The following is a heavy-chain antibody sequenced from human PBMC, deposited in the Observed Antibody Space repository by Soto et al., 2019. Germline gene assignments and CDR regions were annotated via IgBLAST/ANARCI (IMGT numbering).Heavy chain of an antibody. Sequence: QVQLVQYGPEVKKAGASVKVSCKESGYTIINYAITWVRQAPGQGLEWMGWINTYNGNTKYSEKLQGRVTMTTDTPTITAYMELRRLRSDDTAVYYWAKSPRYEMATDWGQGPLVTGSS. D-gene: IGHD5-12*01. CDR1: GYTIINYA. CDR3: AKSPRYEMATD. V-gene: IGHV1-18*01. CDR2: INTYNGNT. J-gene: IGHJ4*02.